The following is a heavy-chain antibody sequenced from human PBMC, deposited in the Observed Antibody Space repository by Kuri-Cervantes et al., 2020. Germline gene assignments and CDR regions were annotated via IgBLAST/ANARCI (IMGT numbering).Heavy chain of an antibody. V-gene: IGHV3-11*05. CDR3: AKDRYYYDSSGYY. Sequence: GGSLRLSCVASGFSISDYFMSWIRHTPGKGLECIAYISVMSDFTNYADSVKGRFTISRDNSKNTLYLQMNSLRAEDTAVYYCAKDRYYYDSSGYYWGQGTLVTVSS. CDR1: GFSISDYF. J-gene: IGHJ4*02. D-gene: IGHD3-22*01. CDR2: ISVMSDFT.